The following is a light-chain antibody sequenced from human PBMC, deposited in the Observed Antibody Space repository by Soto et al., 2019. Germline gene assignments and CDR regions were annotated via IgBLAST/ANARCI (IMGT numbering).Light chain of an antibody. CDR2: DVN. J-gene: IGLJ1*01. Sequence: QSVLTQPRSVSGSPGQSVTISCTGTSSDVGGFDYVSWYQQHPDKVPKLLLYDVNKRPSGVSDRFSGSKSGNTASLTVSGLQAEDEADYYCCSYAGGPFVFGTGTQLTVL. CDR3: CSYAGGPFV. CDR1: SSDVGGFDY. V-gene: IGLV2-11*01.